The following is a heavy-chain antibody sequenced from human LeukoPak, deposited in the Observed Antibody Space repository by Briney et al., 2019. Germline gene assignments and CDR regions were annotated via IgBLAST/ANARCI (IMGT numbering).Heavy chain of an antibody. D-gene: IGHD2-15*01. CDR2: ISAYNGNT. CDR1: GYTFTSCG. V-gene: IGHV1-18*01. J-gene: IGHJ4*02. CDR3: ARDLGCSGGSCYEEIDY. Sequence: ASVKVSCKASGYTFTSCGISWVRQAPGQGLEWMGWISAYNGNTNYAQKLQGRVTMTTGTSTSTAYMELRSLRSDDTAVYYCARDLGCSGGSCYEEIDYWGQGTLVTVSS.